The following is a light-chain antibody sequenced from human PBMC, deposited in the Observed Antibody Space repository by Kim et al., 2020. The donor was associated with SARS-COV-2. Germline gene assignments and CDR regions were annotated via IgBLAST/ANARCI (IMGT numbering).Light chain of an antibody. CDR3: QQSYSTLWT. CDR1: QSISRH. Sequence: DIQVTQSPSSLSASVGDRVTITCRASQSISRHLNWYQQKPGKAPKLLIYGASSLQSGVPSRFSGSGSGTDFTLTISTLQPEDFATYYCQQSYSTLWTFGQGTKV. J-gene: IGKJ1*01. CDR2: GAS. V-gene: IGKV1-39*01.